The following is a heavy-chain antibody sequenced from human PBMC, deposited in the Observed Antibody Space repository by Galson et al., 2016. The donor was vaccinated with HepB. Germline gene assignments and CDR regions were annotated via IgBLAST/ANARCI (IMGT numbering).Heavy chain of an antibody. D-gene: IGHD2/OR15-2a*01. CDR2: IYWDDDK. CDR3: LHRQGVFESREYYFDY. V-gene: IGHV2-5*02. CDR1: GFSLSTSGVS. J-gene: IGHJ4*02. Sequence: PALVKPTQTLTLTCTFSGFSLSTSGVSVGWIRQPPGKALEWLARIYWDDDKRYSPSLKSRVTITKDTSKNQAVLIMTNMDPLDTATYYCLHRQGVFESREYYFDYGGPGILVTVSS.